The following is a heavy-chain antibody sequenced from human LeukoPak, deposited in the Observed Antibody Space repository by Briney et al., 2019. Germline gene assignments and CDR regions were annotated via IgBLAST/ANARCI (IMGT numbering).Heavy chain of an antibody. CDR2: SRHKGSNYAT. V-gene: IGHV3-72*01. Sequence: GGSLRLSCAASGFTFSDHFMDWVRQAPGKGLEWVGRSRHKGSNYATQYAASVKDRFTISRDDSKNSLHLQMNSLKTEDTAVYFCVAMLRGVGHWGQGTLVTVSS. D-gene: IGHD3-10*01. J-gene: IGHJ4*02. CDR3: VAMLRGVGH. CDR1: GFTFSDHF.